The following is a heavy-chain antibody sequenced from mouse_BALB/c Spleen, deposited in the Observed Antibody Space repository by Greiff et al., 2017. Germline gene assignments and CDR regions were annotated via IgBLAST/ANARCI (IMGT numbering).Heavy chain of an antibody. V-gene: IGHV1S137*01. CDR3: ARGVVTTSPAYAMDY. J-gene: IGHJ4*01. CDR1: GYTFPDFA. CDR2: ISTYYGDA. Sequence: VQLQQSGAELVRPGVSGRIPCKGSGYTFPDFARHWVKQSHAKSLEWFGVISTYYGDASYNQKFKGKATMTVDKSSSTAYMELARLTSEDSAIYYCARGVVTTSPAYAMDYWGQGTSVTVTS. D-gene: IGHD2-1*01.